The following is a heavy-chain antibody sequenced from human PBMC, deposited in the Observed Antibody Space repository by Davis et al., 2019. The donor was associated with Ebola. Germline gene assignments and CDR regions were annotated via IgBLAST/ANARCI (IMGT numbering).Heavy chain of an antibody. J-gene: IGHJ5*01. Sequence: MPSETLSLTCAISGDFVSSNSAAWNWIRQSPSRGLEWLGKTYYRSKWYTDYALSVKSRIVINPDTSKNQFSLQLNSVTPDDTAVYYCARDLNWFDSWGQGTLVTVSS. CDR1: GDFVSSNSAA. V-gene: IGHV6-1*01. CDR2: TYYRSKWYT. CDR3: ARDLNWFDS.